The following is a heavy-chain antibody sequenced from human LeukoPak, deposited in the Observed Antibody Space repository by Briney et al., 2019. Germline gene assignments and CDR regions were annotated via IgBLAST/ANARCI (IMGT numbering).Heavy chain of an antibody. J-gene: IGHJ4*02. V-gene: IGHV3-7*01. CDR1: GFTFSGNW. CDR3: AKLLGTGTTYDS. D-gene: IGHD1-1*01. CDR2: INPDGSQK. Sequence: TGGSLRLSCAASGFTFSGNWMSWVRQAPGKGLEWVASINPDGSQKFYVDSVKGRFAISRDNTKNSLYLHMNSLRAEDTAMYYCAKLLGTGTTYDSWGQGTRVTVSS.